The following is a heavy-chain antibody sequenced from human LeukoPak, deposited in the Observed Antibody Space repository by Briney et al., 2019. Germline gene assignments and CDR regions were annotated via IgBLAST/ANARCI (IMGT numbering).Heavy chain of an antibody. CDR1: GFTFSSYW. CDR3: AIAIVVGLINWLDP. J-gene: IGHJ5*02. CDR2: IKQDGSEK. Sequence: GGSLRLSCAASGFTFSSYWMSWVRQAPEKGLEWVANIKQDGSEKYYVDSVKGRFTISRDNAKNSLYLQMNSLRAEDTAVYYCAIAIVVGLINWLDPWGQGTLVTVSS. V-gene: IGHV3-7*01. D-gene: IGHD2-2*01.